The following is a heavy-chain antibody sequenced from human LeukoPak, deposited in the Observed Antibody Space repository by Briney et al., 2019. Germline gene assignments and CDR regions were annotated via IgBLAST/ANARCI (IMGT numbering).Heavy chain of an antibody. CDR2: ISASGGST. D-gene: IGHD3-10*01. V-gene: IGHV3-23*01. J-gene: IGHJ4*02. CDR3: ARESYVSPDY. CDR1: GFTFITYG. Sequence: GGSLRLSCVASGFTFITYGMTWVRQAPGKGLEWVSTISASGGSTHHADSVKGRFTISRDNSKNTLYLQMNSLRAEDTAVYYCARESYVSPDYWGQGTLVTVSS.